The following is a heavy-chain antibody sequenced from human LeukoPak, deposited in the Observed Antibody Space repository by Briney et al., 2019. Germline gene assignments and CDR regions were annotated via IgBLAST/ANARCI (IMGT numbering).Heavy chain of an antibody. CDR1: GFTFDDYA. Sequence: PGRSLRLSCAASGFTFDDYAMHWVRQAPGKGLEWVSGISWNSGSIGYADSVKGRFTISRDNAKNSLYLQMNSLRAEDTAVYYCARTEYSWRVGYWGQGTLVTVSS. V-gene: IGHV3-9*01. D-gene: IGHD5-18*01. CDR2: ISWNSGSI. J-gene: IGHJ4*02. CDR3: ARTEYSWRVGY.